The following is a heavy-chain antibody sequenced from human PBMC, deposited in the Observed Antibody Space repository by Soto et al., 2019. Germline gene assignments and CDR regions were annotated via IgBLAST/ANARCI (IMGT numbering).Heavy chain of an antibody. CDR1: GFTFSSYA. D-gene: IGHD2-2*01. CDR2: ISGSGGST. CDR3: AKSPLPGYCSRTSCFPLLYFDY. J-gene: IGHJ4*02. V-gene: IGHV3-23*01. Sequence: EVQLLESGGGLVQPGGSLRLSCAASGFTFSSYAMSWVRQAPGKGLEWVSAISGSGGSTYYADSVKGRFTISRDNSKNTLYLQMNSLRAEDTAVYYCAKSPLPGYCSRTSCFPLLYFDYWGQGTLVTVSS.